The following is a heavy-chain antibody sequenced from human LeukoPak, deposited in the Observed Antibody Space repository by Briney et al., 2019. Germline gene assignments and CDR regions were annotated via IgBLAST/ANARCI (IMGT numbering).Heavy chain of an antibody. CDR3: ARGGSAAAAVFDY. J-gene: IGHJ4*02. V-gene: IGHV4-4*07. CDR2: IYSSGTT. D-gene: IGHD6-13*01. Sequence: PSETLSLTCSVSGGSISRYYWSWIRQPAGKGLEWIGRIYSSGTTYYNPSLKSRVTMSVDTSKTPFSLELSSVTAADTAVYYCARGGSAAAAVFDYWGQGTLVTVFS. CDR1: GGSISRYY.